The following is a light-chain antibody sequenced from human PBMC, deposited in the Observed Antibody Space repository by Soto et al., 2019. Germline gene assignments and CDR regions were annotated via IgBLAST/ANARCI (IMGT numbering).Light chain of an antibody. CDR3: LQYIDYPRT. V-gene: IGKV1-5*01. CDR2: DAS. CDR1: QSISSW. J-gene: IGKJ4*02. Sequence: DFAVSQSPSTLSASVGDRVPITCRASQSISSWLAWYQQKPGKAPKVLIYDASNLQSGVPPRFSGSGSGTEFTLAISSLQPEDSATYYCLQYIDYPRTFGEGTKVDIK.